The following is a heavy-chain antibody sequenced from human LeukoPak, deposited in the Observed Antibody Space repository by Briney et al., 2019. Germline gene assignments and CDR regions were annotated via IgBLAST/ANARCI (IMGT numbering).Heavy chain of an antibody. Sequence: SQTLSLTCAIFGDSVSSKSAAWNWIRQSPSRGLEWLGRTYYRSKWYNDYAVSVKSRITINPDTSKNQFSLQLNSVTPEDTAVYYCAREGGKPHSSGWTSAPIDYWGQGTLVTVSS. V-gene: IGHV6-1*01. D-gene: IGHD6-19*01. CDR2: TYYRSKWYN. CDR1: GDSVSSKSAA. J-gene: IGHJ4*02. CDR3: AREGGKPHSSGWTSAPIDY.